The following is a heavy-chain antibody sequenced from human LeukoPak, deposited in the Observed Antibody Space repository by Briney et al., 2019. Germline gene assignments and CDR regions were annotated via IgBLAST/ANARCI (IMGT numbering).Heavy chain of an antibody. V-gene: IGHV4-59*08. D-gene: IGHD3-10*01. J-gene: IGHJ4*02. CDR1: GGSISSHL. CDR3: ARHASAGSGRRALDY. Sequence: SETLSLTCTVSGGSISSHLWNWIRQTPGKGLEWLGRISYSGSTIYNPSLKSRITISVDTSKDQFSLKLSSVTAADTAVYYCARHASAGSGRRALDYWGQGTLVTVSS. CDR2: ISYSGST.